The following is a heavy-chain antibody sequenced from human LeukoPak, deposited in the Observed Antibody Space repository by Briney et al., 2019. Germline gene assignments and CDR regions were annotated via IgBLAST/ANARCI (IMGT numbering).Heavy chain of an antibody. CDR3: ARISDAFDI. CDR1: GFTCSSYA. CDR2: ISSSSSTI. J-gene: IGHJ3*02. Sequence: GGSRRLSCAASGFTCSSYAMSWVRQAPGKGLEWVSYISSSSSTIDYADSVKGRFTISRDNAKNSLYLQMNSLRAEDTAVYYCARISDAFDIWGQGTMVTVSS. V-gene: IGHV3-48*01.